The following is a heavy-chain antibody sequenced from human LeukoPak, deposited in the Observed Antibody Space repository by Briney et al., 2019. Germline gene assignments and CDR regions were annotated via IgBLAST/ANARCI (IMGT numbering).Heavy chain of an antibody. CDR3: AKDIQLST. J-gene: IGHJ3*01. Sequence: GGSLRLSCAVSGFTFRDAAMTWVRQAPGKGLEWVSLISSSGNNAYYADSVKGRFTISRDNSNTLSLQMNSLRVEVTAIYYCAKDIQLSTWGLGTMVTVSS. D-gene: IGHD5-24*01. CDR2: ISSSGNNA. V-gene: IGHV3-23*01. CDR1: GFTFRDAA.